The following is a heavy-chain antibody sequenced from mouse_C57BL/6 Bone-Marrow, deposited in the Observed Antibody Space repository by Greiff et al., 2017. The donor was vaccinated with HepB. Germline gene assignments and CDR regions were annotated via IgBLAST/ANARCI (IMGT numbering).Heavy chain of an antibody. Sequence: EVNLVESGGGLVQPKGSLKLSCAASGFSFNTYAMNWVRQAPGKGLEWVARIRSKSNNYATYYADSVKDRFTISRDDSESMLYLQMNNLKTEDTAMYYCVGGDYYGSSYDYWGQGTTLTVSS. J-gene: IGHJ2*01. CDR2: IRSKSNNYAT. V-gene: IGHV10-1*01. CDR1: GFSFNTYA. CDR3: VGGDYYGSSYDY. D-gene: IGHD1-1*01.